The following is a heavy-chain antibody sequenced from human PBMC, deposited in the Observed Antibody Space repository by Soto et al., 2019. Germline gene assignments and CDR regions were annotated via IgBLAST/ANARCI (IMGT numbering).Heavy chain of an antibody. V-gene: IGHV1-2*04. D-gene: IGHD3-22*01. CDR1: GYTFTGYY. CDR3: ARDLALDSSGSINYAFDI. J-gene: IGHJ3*02. Sequence: ASVKALCKASGYTFTGYYMPWLRRSPGHGLRWLGWINPYSGGPNYAPKLHGWVTMTRDTSISTAYMELSRLRSDDTAVYYCARDLALDSSGSINYAFDIWGQGTMVTVSS. CDR2: INPYSGGP.